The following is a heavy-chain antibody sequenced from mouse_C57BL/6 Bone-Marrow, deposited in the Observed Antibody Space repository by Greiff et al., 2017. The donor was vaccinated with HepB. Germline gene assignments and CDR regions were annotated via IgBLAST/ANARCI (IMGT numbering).Heavy chain of an antibody. Sequence: DVQLQESGGDLVKPGGSLKLSCAASGFTFSSYGMSWVRQTPDKRLEWVATISSGGSYTYYPDSVKGRFTISRDNAKNTLYLQMSSLKSEDTAMYYCARLRGHYAMDYWGQGTSVTVSS. V-gene: IGHV5-6*01. CDR1: GFTFSSYG. CDR2: ISSGGSYT. CDR3: ARLRGHYAMDY. J-gene: IGHJ4*01.